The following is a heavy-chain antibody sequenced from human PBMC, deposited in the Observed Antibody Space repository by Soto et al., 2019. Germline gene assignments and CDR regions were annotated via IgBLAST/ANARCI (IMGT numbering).Heavy chain of an antibody. D-gene: IGHD3-3*01. Sequence: GGSLRLSCAASGFTFSSYAMHWVRQAPGKGLEWVAVISYDGSNKYYADSVKGRFTISRDNSKNTLYLQMNSLRAEDTAVYYCARDWNRYDSHLYGMDVWGQGTTVTVSS. CDR3: ARDWNRYDSHLYGMDV. CDR1: GFTFSSYA. V-gene: IGHV3-30-3*01. J-gene: IGHJ6*02. CDR2: ISYDGSNK.